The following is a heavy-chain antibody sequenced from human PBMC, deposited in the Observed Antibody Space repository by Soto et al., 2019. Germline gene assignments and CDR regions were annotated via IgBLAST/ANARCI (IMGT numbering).Heavy chain of an antibody. Sequence: PGGSLRLSCAASGFTLNGYWMSWVRQAPGKGLEWVADIKQDGSEKNYADSVKGRFTISRDNAKNSLYLQMNSLRAEDTAVYYCARASNTLNQLLLDYWGQGTLVTVSS. CDR1: GFTLNGYW. CDR2: IKQDGSEK. J-gene: IGHJ4*02. D-gene: IGHD2-2*01. CDR3: ARASNTLNQLLLDY. V-gene: IGHV3-7*01.